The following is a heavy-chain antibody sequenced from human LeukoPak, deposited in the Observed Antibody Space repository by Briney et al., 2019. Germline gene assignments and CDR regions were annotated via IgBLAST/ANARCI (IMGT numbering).Heavy chain of an antibody. Sequence: GGSLRLSCAASGFTFSSYAMSWVRQAPGKGLEWVSAISGSGGSTYYADSVKGRFTISRDNSKNTLYLQMNSLRAEDTAVYYCANDAIAAATDQNWFDPWGQGTLVTVSS. CDR1: GFTFSSYA. D-gene: IGHD6-13*01. V-gene: IGHV3-23*01. CDR2: ISGSGGST. CDR3: ANDAIAAATDQNWFDP. J-gene: IGHJ5*02.